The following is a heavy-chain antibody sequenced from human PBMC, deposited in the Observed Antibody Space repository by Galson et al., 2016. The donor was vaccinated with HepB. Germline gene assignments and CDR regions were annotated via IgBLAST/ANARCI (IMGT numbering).Heavy chain of an antibody. V-gene: IGHV4-34*01. CDR2: VSHIGST. J-gene: IGHJ4*02. D-gene: IGHD4-23*01. CDR1: DGSIANNF. CDR3: ARDLSDGGGIYYQAFDS. Sequence: ETLSLTCAVSDGSIANNFWHWVRQTPGKGLEWIGEVSHIGSTNLNPSLKSRLTTSVDTSNNQFSLKLTSVTAADTAVYYCARDLSDGGGIYYQAFDSWGQGTLVTVSS.